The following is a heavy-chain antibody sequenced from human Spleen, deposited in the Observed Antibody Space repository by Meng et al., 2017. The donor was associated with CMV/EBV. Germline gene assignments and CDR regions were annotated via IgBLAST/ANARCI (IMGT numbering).Heavy chain of an antibody. D-gene: IGHD1-26*01. J-gene: IGHJ4*02. CDR3: ARGQEQQGFDY. CDR2: INHSGST. Sequence: QWQIQQWGAELLKPSDTLSPICAGCGGSFSGYYWSWIRQPPGKGLEWIGEINHSGSTNYNPSLKSRVTISVDTSKNQFSLKLSSVTAADTAVYYCARGQEQQGFDYWGQGTLVTVSS. V-gene: IGHV4-34*01. CDR1: GGSFSGYY.